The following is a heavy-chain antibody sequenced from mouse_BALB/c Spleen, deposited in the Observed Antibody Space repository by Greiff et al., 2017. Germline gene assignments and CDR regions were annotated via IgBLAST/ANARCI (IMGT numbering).Heavy chain of an antibody. CDR2: INPSTGYT. CDR3: ARGEGFYYAMDY. J-gene: IGHJ4*01. Sequence: VQLQQSGAELAKPGASVKMSCKASGYTFTSYWMHWVKQRPGQGLEWIGYINPSTGYTEYNQKFKDKATLTADKSSSTAYMQLSSLTSEDSAVYYCARGEGFYYAMDYWGQGTSVTVSS. CDR1: GYTFTSYW. V-gene: IGHV1-7*01.